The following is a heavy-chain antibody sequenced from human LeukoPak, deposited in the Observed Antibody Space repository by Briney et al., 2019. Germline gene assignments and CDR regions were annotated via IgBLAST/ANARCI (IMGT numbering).Heavy chain of an antibody. CDR3: ARGPPLGYYYMDV. D-gene: IGHD7-27*01. Sequence: PGGSLRLSCAASGFTFSSYSMNWVRQAPGKGLEWVSSISSSSSYIYYADSVKGRFTISRDNAKNSLYLQMNSLRAEDTAVYYCARGPPLGYYYMDVWGKGTTVTVSS. J-gene: IGHJ6*03. V-gene: IGHV3-21*01. CDR2: ISSSSSYI. CDR1: GFTFSSYS.